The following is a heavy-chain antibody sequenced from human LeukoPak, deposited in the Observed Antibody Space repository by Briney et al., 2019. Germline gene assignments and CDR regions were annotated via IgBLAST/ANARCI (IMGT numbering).Heavy chain of an antibody. J-gene: IGHJ4*02. D-gene: IGHD6-13*01. CDR1: GFTFSSYA. Sequence: PGRSLRLSCAASGFTFSSYAMHWVRQAPGKGLEWVAVISYDGSNKYYADSVKGRFTISRDNSKNTLYLQMNSLRAEDTAVYYCARVLPPVGSSWYSYSPIDYWGQGTPVTVSS. CDR3: ARVLPPVGSSWYSYSPIDY. V-gene: IGHV3-30*01. CDR2: ISYDGSNK.